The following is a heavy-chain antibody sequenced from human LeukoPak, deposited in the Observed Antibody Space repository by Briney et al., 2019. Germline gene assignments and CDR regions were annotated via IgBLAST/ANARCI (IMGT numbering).Heavy chain of an antibody. V-gene: IGHV3-15*01. J-gene: IGHJ4*02. D-gene: IGHD3-10*01. CDR3: TTDWPSGFGEYYPDY. CDR1: GFTFSNAW. Sequence: PGGSLRLSCAASGFTFSNAWMSWVRQAPGKGLEWVGRIKSKTDGGTTDYAAPVKGRFTISRDDSKNTLYLQMNSLKTEDTAVYYCTTDWPSGFGEYYPDYWGQGTLVTVSS. CDR2: IKSKTDGGTT.